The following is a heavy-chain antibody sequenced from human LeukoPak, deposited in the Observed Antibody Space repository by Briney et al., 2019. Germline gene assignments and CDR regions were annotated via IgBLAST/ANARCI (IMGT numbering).Heavy chain of an antibody. CDR1: GGSISSYC. D-gene: IGHD6-13*01. CDR2: IFTSGST. V-gene: IGHV4-4*09. CDR3: AKQDRGTGIAAGLDY. Sequence: SETLSLTCTVSGGSISSYCWSWVRQPPRKGLEWIGYIFTSGSTDYNPSLKSRVTMSVDTSKNQLSMELRFLTAADTAVYYCAKQDRGTGIAAGLDYGGQGTLVTVSS. J-gene: IGHJ4*02.